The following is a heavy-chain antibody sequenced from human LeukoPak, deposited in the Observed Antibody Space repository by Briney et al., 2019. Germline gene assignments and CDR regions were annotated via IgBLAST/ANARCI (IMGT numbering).Heavy chain of an antibody. CDR1: GFTFSSYA. V-gene: IGHV3-23*01. Sequence: GGSLRLSCAASGFTFSSYAMSWVRQAPGKGLEWVSAISGSGGSTYYADSVKGRFTISRDNSKNTLYLQMNSLRAEDTAVYYCAKDPVRFLEWSYYFDYWGQGTLVTVSS. D-gene: IGHD3-3*01. CDR3: AKDPVRFLEWSYYFDY. CDR2: ISGSGGST. J-gene: IGHJ4*02.